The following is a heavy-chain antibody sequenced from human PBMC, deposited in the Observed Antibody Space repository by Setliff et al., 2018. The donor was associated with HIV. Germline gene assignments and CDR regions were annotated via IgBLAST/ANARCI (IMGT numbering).Heavy chain of an antibody. CDR1: GYTFTTFG. CDR3: ARYGSDWFFDL. D-gene: IGHD4-17*01. Sequence: ASVKVSCKASGYTFTTFGLSWVRQAPGQGLEWMGWINTETGTPMYAQGFSGRFVFSLDTSISTAYLQIDSLNAEDTAVYYCARYGSDWFFDLWGRGTLVTVSS. CDR2: INTETGTP. V-gene: IGHV7-4-1*01. J-gene: IGHJ2*01.